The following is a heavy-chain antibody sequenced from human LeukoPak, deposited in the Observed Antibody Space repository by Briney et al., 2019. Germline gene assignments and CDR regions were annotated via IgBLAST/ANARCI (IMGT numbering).Heavy chain of an antibody. J-gene: IGHJ4*02. D-gene: IGHD5-24*01. CDR2: ISGSGGST. V-gene: IGHV3-23*01. CDR3: AKAPVEMATPSTAPIDY. CDR1: GFTFSSYE. Sequence: GGSLRLSCAASGFTFSSYEMNWVRQAPGKGLEWVSAISGSGGSTYYADSVKGRFTISRDNSKNTLYLQMNSLRAEDTAVYYCAKAPVEMATPSTAPIDYWGQGTLVTVSS.